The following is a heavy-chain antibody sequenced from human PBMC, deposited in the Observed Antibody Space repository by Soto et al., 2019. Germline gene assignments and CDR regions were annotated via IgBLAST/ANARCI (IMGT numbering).Heavy chain of an antibody. CDR2: IYYSGST. Sequence: NPSETLSLTCTVSGGSISSSSYYWGWIRQPPGKGLEWIGSIYYSGSTYYNPSLKSRVTISVDTSKNQFSLKLSSVTAADTAVYYCARQYYDFWSGQPGNWFDPWGQGTLVTSPQ. D-gene: IGHD3-3*01. V-gene: IGHV4-39*01. CDR3: ARQYYDFWSGQPGNWFDP. J-gene: IGHJ5*02. CDR1: GGSISSSSYY.